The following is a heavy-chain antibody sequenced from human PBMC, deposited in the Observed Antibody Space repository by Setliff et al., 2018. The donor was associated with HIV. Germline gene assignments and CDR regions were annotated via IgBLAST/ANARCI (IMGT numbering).Heavy chain of an antibody. V-gene: IGHV3-23*01. J-gene: IGHJ4*02. CDR1: GFTFIDYA. Sequence: QTGGSLRLSCAASGFTFIDYAMSWVRQAPGKGLEWVSTISSTGDTDYADSLKGRFTISRDNSKDTLNLQMNGLRAEDTAVYYCANMQWASNAWYSFDYWGQGALVTVSS. CDR3: ANMQWASNAWYSFDY. D-gene: IGHD6-19*01. CDR2: ISSTGDT.